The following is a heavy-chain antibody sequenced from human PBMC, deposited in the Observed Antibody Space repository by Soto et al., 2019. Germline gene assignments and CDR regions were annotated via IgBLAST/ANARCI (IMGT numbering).Heavy chain of an antibody. CDR3: ARSRPFTGFDY. J-gene: IGHJ4*02. D-gene: IGHD3-10*01. CDR2: IYYSGST. V-gene: IGHV4-31*03. Sequence: ASETPSLTCTVSGGSISSGGYYWSWIRQHPGKGLEWIGYIYYSGSTYYNPSLKSRVTISVDTSKNQFSLKLSSVTAADTAVYYCARSRPFTGFDYWGQGTLVTVSS. CDR1: GGSISSGGYY.